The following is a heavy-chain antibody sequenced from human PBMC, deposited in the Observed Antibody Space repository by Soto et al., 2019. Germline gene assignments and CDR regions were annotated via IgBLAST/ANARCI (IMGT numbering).Heavy chain of an antibody. CDR2: IKYGGSS. D-gene: IGHD2-21*01. J-gene: IGHJ3*02. Sequence: ETLPVTCAVAGGSFSLYYWHWIRQSPGKGLEWIGKIKYGGSSNYNPSLGSRVSISVDMSKNQFSLRLSSVTAADTAVEDCARGGSSDWQGDLDIRCKGTMIT. CDR3: ARGGSSDWQGDLDI. V-gene: IGHV4-34*01. CDR1: GGSFSLYY.